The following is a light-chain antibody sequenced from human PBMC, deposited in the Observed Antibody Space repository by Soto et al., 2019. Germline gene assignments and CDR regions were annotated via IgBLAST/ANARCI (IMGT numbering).Light chain of an antibody. V-gene: IGLV2-14*01. J-gene: IGLJ1*01. CDR3: SSYTSSSLYV. Sequence: LTQPASVSGSPGQSITISCTGTSSDVGGYNYVSWYPQHPGKAPKLMIYEVSKRPSGVSNRFSGSKSGNTASLTISGLQAEDEADYYCSSYTSSSLYVFGTGTKVTVL. CDR1: SSDVGGYNY. CDR2: EVS.